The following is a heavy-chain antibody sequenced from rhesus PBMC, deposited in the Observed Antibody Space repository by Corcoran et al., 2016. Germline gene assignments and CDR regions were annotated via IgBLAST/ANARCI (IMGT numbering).Heavy chain of an antibody. V-gene: IGHV3S43*01. Sequence: EVQLVESGGGLVQPGGSLRLSCAAPGFTSGNSDLIWIRQAPGKGLEWVSYISSGGSIYYSDPVKGRFTISRDNAKSTLYLQMSSLRVEDTAVYYCANTLEYCTGSGCYGLDSWGQGVVVTVSS. CDR2: ISSGGSI. CDR3: ANTLEYCTGSGCYGLDS. J-gene: IGHJ6*01. D-gene: IGHD2-21*01. CDR1: GFTSGNSD.